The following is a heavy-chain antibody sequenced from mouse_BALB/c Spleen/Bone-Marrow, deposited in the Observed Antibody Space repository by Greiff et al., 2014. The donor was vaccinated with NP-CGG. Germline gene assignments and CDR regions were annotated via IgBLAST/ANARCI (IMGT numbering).Heavy chain of an antibody. CDR1: GFTFTDYY. V-gene: IGHV7-3*02. CDR2: IRNKANGYTT. CDR3: ARDKNYGSYWYFDV. D-gene: IGHD2-1*01. Sequence: DVQLVESGGGLVQPGGSLRLSCATSGFTFTDYYMSWVRQPPGKALEWLGFIRNKANGYTTEYSASVKGRFTISRDNSQSILCLQMNTLRAEDSATYYCARDKNYGSYWYFDVWGAGTTVTVSS. J-gene: IGHJ1*01.